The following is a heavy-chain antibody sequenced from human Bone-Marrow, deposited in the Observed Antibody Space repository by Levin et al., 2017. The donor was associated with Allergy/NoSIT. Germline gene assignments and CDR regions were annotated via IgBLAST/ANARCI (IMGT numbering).Heavy chain of an antibody. Sequence: GESLKISCVASGFTFSNYWMHWVRQAPGKGLVCVSRLNGDGTITEYADSVKGRFTISRDNAKNTLYLQMNSLRAEDTAGYYCAREDGGSLDSIDVWGQGTMGTVSS. CDR1: GFTFSNYW. J-gene: IGHJ3*01. CDR2: LNGDGTIT. CDR3: AREDGGSLDSIDV. V-gene: IGHV3-74*01. D-gene: IGHD2-15*01.